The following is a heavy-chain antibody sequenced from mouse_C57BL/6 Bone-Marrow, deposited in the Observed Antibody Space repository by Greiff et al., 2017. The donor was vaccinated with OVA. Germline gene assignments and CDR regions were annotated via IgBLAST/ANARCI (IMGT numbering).Heavy chain of an antibody. V-gene: IGHV5-4*01. CDR2: ISDGGSYT. CDR1: GFTFSSYA. Sequence: DVMLVESGGGLVKPGGSLKLSCAASGFTFSSYAMSWVRQTPEKRLEWVATISDGGSYTYYPDNVKGRFTISRDNAKNNLYLQMGHLKSEDTAMYYCARDPESYWGQGTLVTVSA. J-gene: IGHJ3*01. CDR3: ARDPESY.